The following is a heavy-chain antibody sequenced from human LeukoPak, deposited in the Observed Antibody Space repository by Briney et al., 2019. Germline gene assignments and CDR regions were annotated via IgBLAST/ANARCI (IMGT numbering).Heavy chain of an antibody. CDR2: ISAGGGAT. J-gene: IGHJ3*02. Sequence: GGSLRLSCAASGFTFNNYAMSWVRQARGKGLEWVSAISAGGGATYYADSVKGRFTISRDNSKKKVFLQMNSLRADDTALYYCAKAGWYSAKTYATYDDAYDIWGRGTMVTVSS. CDR1: GFTFNNYA. CDR3: AKAGWYSAKTYATYDDAYDI. D-gene: IGHD1-26*01. V-gene: IGHV3-23*01.